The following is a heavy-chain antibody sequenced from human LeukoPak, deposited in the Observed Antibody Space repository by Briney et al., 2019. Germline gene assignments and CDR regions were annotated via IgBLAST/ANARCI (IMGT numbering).Heavy chain of an antibody. V-gene: IGHV1-24*01. CDR1: GYTLTELS. CDR2: FDPEDGET. CDR3: ATNYRIAVALQLLDY. J-gene: IGHJ4*02. Sequence: ASVKVSCKVSGYTLTELSMHWVRQAPGKGLEWMGGFDPEDGETIYAQKFQGRVTMTEDTSTDTAYMELSSLRSEDTAVYYCATNYRIAVALQLLDYWGQGTLVTVSS. D-gene: IGHD6-19*01.